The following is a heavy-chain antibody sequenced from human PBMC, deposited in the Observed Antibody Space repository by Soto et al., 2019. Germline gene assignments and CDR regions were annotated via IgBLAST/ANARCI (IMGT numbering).Heavy chain of an antibody. V-gene: IGHV3-30-3*02. J-gene: IGHJ4*02. CDR2: ISYDGSNK. CDR3: AKSRYSDSSGDFYDY. Sequence: GSLRLSCAASGFTFSSYAMHWVRQAPGKGLEWVAVISYDGSNKYYADSVKGRFTISRDNSKNTLYLQMNSLRAEDTAVYYCAKSRYSDSSGDFYDYWGQGTLVTVSS. CDR1: GFTFSSYA. D-gene: IGHD3-22*01.